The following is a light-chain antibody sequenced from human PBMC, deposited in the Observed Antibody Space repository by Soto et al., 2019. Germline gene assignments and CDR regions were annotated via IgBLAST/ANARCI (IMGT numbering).Light chain of an antibody. V-gene: IGKV3-20*01. CDR3: QQYDNTPWT. J-gene: IGKJ1*01. Sequence: EIVLTQSPGTLSLPTGERATLFCRASQSVSSSYLAWYQQKPGQAPRLLIYGASTRASGTPDRFSGSGSGTAFTGTAFTLTISGLEPEDSAVYYCQQYDNTPWTFGQGTKVEI. CDR2: GAS. CDR1: QSVSSSY.